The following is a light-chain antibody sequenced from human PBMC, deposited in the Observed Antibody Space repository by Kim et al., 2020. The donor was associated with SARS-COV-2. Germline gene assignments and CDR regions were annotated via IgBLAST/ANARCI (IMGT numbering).Light chain of an antibody. CDR2: EDD. J-gene: IGLJ2*01. Sequence: NFMLTQPHSVSESPGPTVTISCTRSSGSIDDNYVQWYQQRPGGVPTTVIYEDDQRPSGVSDRFSGSIDNSSNSASLTISGLRTEDEADYYCQSYNRDNVIFGGGTQLTVL. V-gene: IGLV6-57*04. CDR1: SGSIDDNY. CDR3: QSYNRDNVI.